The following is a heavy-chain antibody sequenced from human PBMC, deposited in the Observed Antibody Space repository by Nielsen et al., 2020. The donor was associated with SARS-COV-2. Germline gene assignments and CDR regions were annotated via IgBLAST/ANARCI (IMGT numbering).Heavy chain of an antibody. CDR2: INPGGGAT. Sequence: ASVQVSCKASGYKFSNYYMYWVRQAPGQGLEWLGMINPGGGATYYPRKFQGRVTMTMDTSTTTVHMELSSLRSDDTAVYFCARGSFSRDIWSGTPLDYWGQGTLVTVSS. V-gene: IGHV1-46*01. D-gene: IGHD3-3*01. J-gene: IGHJ4*01. CDR3: ARGSFSRDIWSGTPLDY. CDR1: GYKFSNYY.